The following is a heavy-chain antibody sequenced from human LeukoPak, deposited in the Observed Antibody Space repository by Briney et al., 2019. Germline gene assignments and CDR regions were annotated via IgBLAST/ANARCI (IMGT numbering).Heavy chain of an antibody. Sequence: PSQTLSLTCTVSGGSISSGSYHWSWIRQPAGKGLEWIGRIYTSGSTNYNPSLKSRVTMSVDTSKNQFSLKLSSVTAADTAVYYCARDLKAREWFDPWGQGTLVTVSS. V-gene: IGHV4-61*02. CDR3: ARDLKAREWFDP. CDR1: GGSISSGSYH. J-gene: IGHJ5*02. CDR2: IYTSGST.